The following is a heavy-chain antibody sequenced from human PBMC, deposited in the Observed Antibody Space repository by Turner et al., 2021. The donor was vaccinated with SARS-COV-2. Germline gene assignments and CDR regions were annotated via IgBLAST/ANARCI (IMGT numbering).Heavy chain of an antibody. D-gene: IGHD2-21*02. CDR2: FDHEDAET. J-gene: IGHJ4*02. Sequence: HVQLVHSWAEVKKPGASVKVSCKVSGYTLTELSMHWVRQAPGKGLEWMGGFDHEDAETVYAQKFKGRVTMTEDTSTDADYMEMSSLRTEDTAVYYCATGYAYCGGDCSIYFWGQGTLVTVSS. CDR3: ATGYAYCGGDCSIYF. CDR1: GYTLTELS. V-gene: IGHV1-24*01.